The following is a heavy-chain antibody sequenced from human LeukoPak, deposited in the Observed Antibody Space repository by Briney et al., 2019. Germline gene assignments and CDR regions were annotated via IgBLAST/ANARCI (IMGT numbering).Heavy chain of an antibody. D-gene: IGHD3-10*01. CDR3: ARDHEPMGAYYYYMDV. CDR2: INPNSGGT. Sequence: ASVKVSCKASGYTFTGYYMHWVRQAPGQGLEWMGWINPNSGGTNYAQKFQGRVTMTRDTSISTAYMELSRLRSDDTAVYYCARDHEPMGAYYYYMDVWSKGTTVTISS. V-gene: IGHV1-2*02. CDR1: GYTFTGYY. J-gene: IGHJ6*03.